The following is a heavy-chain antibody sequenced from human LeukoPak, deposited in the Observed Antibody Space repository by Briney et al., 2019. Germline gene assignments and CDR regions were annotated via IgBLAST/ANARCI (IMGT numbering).Heavy chain of an antibody. CDR1: GFTFSTYW. CDR2: ISGSGGTT. J-gene: IGHJ4*02. CDR3: AKGPSIVVVVAALGY. D-gene: IGHD2-15*01. V-gene: IGHV3-23*01. Sequence: GGSLRLSCTASGFTFSTYWMSWVRQAPGKGLEWVSAISGSGGTTYYADSVKGRFTISRDNSKNTLYLQMNSLRAEDTAVYYCAKGPSIVVVVAALGYGGQGTRVTVS.